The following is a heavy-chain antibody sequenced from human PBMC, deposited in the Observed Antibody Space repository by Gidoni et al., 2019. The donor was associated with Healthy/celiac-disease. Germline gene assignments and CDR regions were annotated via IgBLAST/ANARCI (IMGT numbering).Heavy chain of an antibody. CDR3: ASGDVDTAMVGFDY. CDR2: IIPIFGTA. D-gene: IGHD5-18*01. CDR1: GGTFSSYA. J-gene: IGHJ4*02. Sequence: QVQLVQSGAEGKKPGCSVKGSCKASGGTFSSYAISWVRQAPGQGLEWMGGIIPIFGTAKYAQKSQGRVKVTADDSTRTSYMELSSLSSEDTAVYYCASGDVDTAMVGFDYWGQGTLVTVSS. V-gene: IGHV1-69*01.